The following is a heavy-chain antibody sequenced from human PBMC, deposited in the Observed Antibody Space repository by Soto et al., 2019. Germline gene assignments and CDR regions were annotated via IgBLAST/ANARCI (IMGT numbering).Heavy chain of an antibody. CDR2: IYYSGST. Sequence: SETLSLTCTVSGGSISSSSYYWGRIRQPPGKGLEWIGSIYYSGSTYYNPSLKSRVTISVDTSKNQFSLKLSSVTAADTAVYYCARLMNGDYYYYYGMDVWGQGTTVTVSS. CDR3: ARLMNGDYYYYYGMDV. J-gene: IGHJ6*02. V-gene: IGHV4-39*01. D-gene: IGHD4-17*01. CDR1: GGSISSSSYY.